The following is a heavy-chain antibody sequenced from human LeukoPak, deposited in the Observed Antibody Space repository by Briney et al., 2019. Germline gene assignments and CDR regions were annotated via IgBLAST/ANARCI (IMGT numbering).Heavy chain of an antibody. V-gene: IGHV3-23*01. CDR2: ISDSGGRT. D-gene: IGHD6-19*01. Sequence: GGSLRLSCAASGFTFSSYAMTWVRQAPGKGLEWVSSISDSGGRTYHADSVRGRFTISRDYSKNTLFVQMNSLRAEDTAVYYCAKDRQWLVLGVGDYWGQGTLVTVSS. CDR1: GFTFSSYA. J-gene: IGHJ4*02. CDR3: AKDRQWLVLGVGDY.